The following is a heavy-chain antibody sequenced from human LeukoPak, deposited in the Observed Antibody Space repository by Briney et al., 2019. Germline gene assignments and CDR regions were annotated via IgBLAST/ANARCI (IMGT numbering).Heavy chain of an antibody. V-gene: IGHV3-7*01. CDR1: GFTLSSYW. Sequence: GGSLRLSCAASGFTLSSYWMSWVRQAPGKGLEWAADIKQDGSEKYYVDSVKGRFTISRDNAKKSLYLQMNSLRVEDTAVYYCARDGPPYYYYYMDVWGKGTTVTVS. CDR2: IKQDGSEK. D-gene: IGHD3/OR15-3a*01. J-gene: IGHJ6*03. CDR3: ARDGPPYYYYYMDV.